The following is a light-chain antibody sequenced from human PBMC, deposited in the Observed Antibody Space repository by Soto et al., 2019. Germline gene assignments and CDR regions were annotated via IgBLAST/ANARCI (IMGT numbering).Light chain of an antibody. Sequence: DIQMTQSPSTLSGSVGDRVTITCRASQTISSWLAWYQQKPGKAPKLLIYKASTLKSGVPSRFSGRGFGTEFTLTISSLQPDDFATYYCQQYDNYSPWTFGQGTKVDIK. J-gene: IGKJ1*01. V-gene: IGKV1-5*03. CDR2: KAS. CDR3: QQYDNYSPWT. CDR1: QTISSW.